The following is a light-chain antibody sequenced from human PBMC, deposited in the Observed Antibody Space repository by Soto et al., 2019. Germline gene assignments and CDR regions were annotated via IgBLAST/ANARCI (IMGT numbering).Light chain of an antibody. CDR1: QRVSSY. Sequence: EIVMTQSPATLSVSPGERATLSCRASQRVSSYLAWYQQKPGQAPRLLIYGASTRATGIPARFSGCGSGTEFTLTISSLASEDSAVYSCPQYNIWAPTWTFGQGTKVEVK. J-gene: IGKJ1*01. V-gene: IGKV3-15*01. CDR3: PQYNIWAPTWT. CDR2: GAS.